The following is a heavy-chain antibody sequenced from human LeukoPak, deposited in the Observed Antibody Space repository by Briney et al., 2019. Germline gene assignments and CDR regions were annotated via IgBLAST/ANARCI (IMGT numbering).Heavy chain of an antibody. CDR2: IYYSGTT. D-gene: IGHD3-3*01. J-gene: IGHJ6*03. V-gene: IGHV4-39*07. CDR1: GGSISSSPYY. CDR3: ASHRRSGPYYYYYMDV. Sequence: SETLSLTCTVSGGSISSSPYYWGWIRQPPGKGLEWIGSIYYSGTTHYSPSLKSRVTISVDTSKNQFSLKLSSVTAADTAVYYCASHRRSGPYYYYYMDVWGKGTTVTVSS.